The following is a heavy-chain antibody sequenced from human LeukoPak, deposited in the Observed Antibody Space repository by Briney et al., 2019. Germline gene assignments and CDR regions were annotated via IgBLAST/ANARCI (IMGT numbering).Heavy chain of an antibody. D-gene: IGHD6-13*01. CDR2: ISSSSSTI. CDR1: GFTFGDYA. CDR3: ARVGIAAPFDY. J-gene: IGHJ4*02. V-gene: IGHV3-48*01. Sequence: GGSLRLSCTASGFTFGDYAMSWFRQAPGKGLEWVSYISSSSSTIYYADSVRGRFTISRDNAKNSLYLQMNSLRAEDTAVYYCARVGIAAPFDYWGQGTLVTVSS.